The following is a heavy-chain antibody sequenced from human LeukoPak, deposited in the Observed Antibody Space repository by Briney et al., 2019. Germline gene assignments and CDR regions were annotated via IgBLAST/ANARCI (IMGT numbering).Heavy chain of an antibody. CDR3: AREGLTLHYYDSSGIMGAFDI. CDR2: IYHSGST. J-gene: IGHJ3*02. D-gene: IGHD3-22*01. Sequence: SGTLSLTCAVSGGSISSSNWWSWVRQPPGKGLEWIGEIYHSGSTNYNPSLKSRVTISVDKSKNQFSLKLSSVTAADTAVYYCAREGLTLHYYDSSGIMGAFDIWGQGTMVTVSS. CDR1: GGSISSSNW. V-gene: IGHV4-4*02.